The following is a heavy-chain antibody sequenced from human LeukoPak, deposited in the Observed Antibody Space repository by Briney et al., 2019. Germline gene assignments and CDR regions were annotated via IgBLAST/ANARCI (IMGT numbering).Heavy chain of an antibody. J-gene: IGHJ4*02. Sequence: GGSLRLSCAASGFTASSNYMSWVRQAPGKGLEWVSVIYSGGSTYYADSVKGRFTISRDNSKNTLYLQMNSLRAEDTAVYYCARDNDYYDLHYWGQGTLVTVSS. V-gene: IGHV3-66*01. CDR3: ARDNDYYDLHY. CDR2: IYSGGST. CDR1: GFTASSNY. D-gene: IGHD3-22*01.